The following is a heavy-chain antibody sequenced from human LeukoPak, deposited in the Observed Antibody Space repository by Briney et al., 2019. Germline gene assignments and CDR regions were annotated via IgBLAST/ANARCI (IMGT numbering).Heavy chain of an antibody. D-gene: IGHD3-22*01. CDR1: GFTFSNYG. CDR2: VRSDGSNK. Sequence: GGSLRLSCAASGFTFSNYGMHWVRQAPGKGLEWVAFVRSDGSNKYYADSVKGRFTISRDNSKNTLYLQMNSLRAEDTAVYYCAKDRHYYDSSGYYYWNFDLWGRGTLVTVSS. J-gene: IGHJ2*01. V-gene: IGHV3-30*02. CDR3: AKDRHYYDSSGYYYWNFDL.